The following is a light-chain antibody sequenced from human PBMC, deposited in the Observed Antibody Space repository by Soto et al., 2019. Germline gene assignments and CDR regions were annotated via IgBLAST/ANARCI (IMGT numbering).Light chain of an antibody. CDR2: GAS. Sequence: EISIAQSPAPLSLSPGERATPPCRASQSVRNYLAWYQQKPGQAPRLLIYGASTRATGIPARFSGSGSGTEFSLTISSLQSEDFAVYYCQQYDNWPTTFGQGTKVDIK. CDR3: QQYDNWPTT. J-gene: IGKJ1*01. V-gene: IGKV3-15*01. CDR1: QSVRNY.